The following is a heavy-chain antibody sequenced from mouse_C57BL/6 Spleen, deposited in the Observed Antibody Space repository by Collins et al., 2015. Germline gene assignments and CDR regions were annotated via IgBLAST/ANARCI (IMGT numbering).Heavy chain of an antibody. D-gene: IGHD1-1*01. CDR2: IWWDDDK. Sequence: QVTLKESGPGILQPSQTLSLTCSFSGFSLSTFGMGVGWIRQPSGKGLEWLAHIWWDDDKYYNPALKSRLTISKDTSKNQVFLKIANVDTADTATYYCARNHYYGSSYYYAMDYWGQGTSVTVSS. CDR1: GFSLSTFGMG. V-gene: IGHV8-8*01. J-gene: IGHJ4*01. CDR3: ARNHYYGSSYYYAMDY.